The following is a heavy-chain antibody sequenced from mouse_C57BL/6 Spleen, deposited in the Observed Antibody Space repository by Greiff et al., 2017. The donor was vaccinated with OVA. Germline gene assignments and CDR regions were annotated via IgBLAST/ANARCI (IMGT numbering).Heavy chain of an antibody. CDR2: IDPANGNT. Sequence: VQLKQSVAELVRPGASVKLSCTASGFNIKNTYMHWVKQRPEQGLEWIGRIDPANGNTKYAPKFQGKATITADTSSNTAYLQLSSLTSEDTAIYYCANPASTTVVATDYWGQGTTLTVSS. D-gene: IGHD1-1*01. V-gene: IGHV14-3*01. J-gene: IGHJ2*01. CDR3: ANPASTTVVATDY. CDR1: GFNIKNTY.